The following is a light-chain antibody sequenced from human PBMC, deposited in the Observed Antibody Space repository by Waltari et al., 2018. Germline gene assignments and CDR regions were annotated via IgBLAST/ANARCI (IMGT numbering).Light chain of an antibody. CDR2: DAS. V-gene: IGKV3-11*01. CDR3: QQRSNWPIT. CDR1: QSVSSY. J-gene: IGKJ5*01. Sequence: EIVLTQSPATLSLSTGERATLSCRASQSVSSYLAWYQQKPGQAPRLLIYDASNRATGIPARFSGSWSGTDFTLTISSLEPEDFAVYYCQQRSNWPITFGQGTRLEIK.